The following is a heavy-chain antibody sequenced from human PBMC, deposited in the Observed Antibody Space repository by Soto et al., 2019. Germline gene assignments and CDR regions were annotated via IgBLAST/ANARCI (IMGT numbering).Heavy chain of an antibody. CDR2: IIPIFGTA. V-gene: IGHV1-69*12. CDR1: GGTFSSYA. CDR3: AGGATYDSSGYYYTNFDF. Sequence: QVQLVQSGAEVKKPGSSVKVSCKASGGTFSSYAISWVRQAPGQGLEWMGGIIPIFGTANYAQKFQGRVRMIADESTSTAYMELRSLRSEDTAVYYCAGGATYDSSGYYYTNFDFWGQGTLVTVSS. D-gene: IGHD3-22*01. J-gene: IGHJ4*02.